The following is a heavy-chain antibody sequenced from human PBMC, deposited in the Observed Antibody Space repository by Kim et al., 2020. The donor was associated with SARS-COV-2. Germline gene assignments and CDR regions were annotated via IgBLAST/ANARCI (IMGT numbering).Heavy chain of an antibody. J-gene: IGHJ6*02. CDR3: ARVGYDYVWGSYRDYYYYYDMDV. CDR2: ISSSSSYT. Sequence: GGSLRLSCAASGFTFSDYYMSWIRQAPGKGLEWVSYISSSSSYTNYADSVQGRFTISRDNAKNSLYLQMNSLRAEDTAVYYCARVGYDYVWGSYRDYYYYYDMDVWGHGTTVTVSS. V-gene: IGHV3-11*05. D-gene: IGHD3-16*02. CDR1: GFTFSDYY.